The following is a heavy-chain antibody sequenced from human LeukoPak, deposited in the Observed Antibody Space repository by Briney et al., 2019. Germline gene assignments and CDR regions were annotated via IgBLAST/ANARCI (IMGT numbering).Heavy chain of an antibody. Sequence: SETLSLTCTVSGYSIKSGYYWGWIRQPPGEGLEWIGSIYQSGNTYSNPSLKSRLTISVETSKNQFSLKLSSVTAADTAVYYCARGATILDVWGKGTTVTVSS. V-gene: IGHV4-38-2*02. CDR1: GYSIKSGYY. CDR3: ARGATILDV. D-gene: IGHD5-12*01. CDR2: IYQSGNT. J-gene: IGHJ6*04.